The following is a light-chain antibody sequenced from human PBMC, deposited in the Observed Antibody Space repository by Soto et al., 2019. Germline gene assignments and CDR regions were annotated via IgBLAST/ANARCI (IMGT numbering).Light chain of an antibody. Sequence: EIVMTQSPGTLSVSPGGRATLSCRASQSVGNNLAWYQQKPGQAPRLLIYAVSSRATGISARFTGSGSGTEFTLTVDSQQSEDFAVYFCQQYSHWPLTFGGGTKVEIK. CDR1: QSVGNN. J-gene: IGKJ4*01. CDR2: AVS. V-gene: IGKV3-15*01. CDR3: QQYSHWPLT.